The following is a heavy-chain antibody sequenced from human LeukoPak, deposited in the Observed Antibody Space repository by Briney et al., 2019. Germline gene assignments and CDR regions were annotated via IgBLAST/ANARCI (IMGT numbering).Heavy chain of an antibody. D-gene: IGHD3-10*01. CDR2: IYYSGST. V-gene: IGHV4-39*01. J-gene: IGHJ1*01. Sequence: PSETLSLTCTVSGGSISSSSYYWGWIRQPPGKGLEWIGRIYYSGSTYYNPSLKSRVTISVDTSKNQFSLKLSSVTAADTAVYYCARQIGFITMVRGVTAEYFQHWGQGTLVTVSS. CDR3: ARQIGFITMVRGVTAEYFQH. CDR1: GGSISSSSYY.